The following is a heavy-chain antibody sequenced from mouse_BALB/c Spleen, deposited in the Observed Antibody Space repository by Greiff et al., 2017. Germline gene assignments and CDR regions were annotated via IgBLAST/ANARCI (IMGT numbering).Heavy chain of an antibody. CDR3: ARYDYDRAWFAD. V-gene: IGHV1-69*02. Sequence: QVQLQQPGAELVKPGASVKLSCKASGYTFTSYWMHWVKQRPGQGLEWIGEIDPSDSYTNYNQKFKGKATLTVDKSSSTAYMQLSSLTSEDSAVYYCARYDYDRAWFADWGQGTLVTVSA. CDR2: IDPSDSYT. D-gene: IGHD2-4*01. CDR1: GYTFTSYW. J-gene: IGHJ3*01.